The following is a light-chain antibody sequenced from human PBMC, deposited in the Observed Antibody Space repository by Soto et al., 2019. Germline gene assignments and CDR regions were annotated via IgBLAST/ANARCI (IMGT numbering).Light chain of an antibody. V-gene: IGLV2-14*01. Sequence: QSVLTQPASVSGSPGQSITISCSGTRSDIGSYNYVAWYRQFPGKTPKILIYGVSNRPSGVSSRFSGSKSGNTASLTISGLQAEDEADYYCISYTGSSTSYVFGSGTK. CDR2: GVS. CDR3: ISYTGSSTSYV. CDR1: RSDIGSYNY. J-gene: IGLJ1*01.